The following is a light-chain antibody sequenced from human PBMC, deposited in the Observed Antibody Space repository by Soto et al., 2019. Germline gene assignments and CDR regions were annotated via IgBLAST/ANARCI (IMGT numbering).Light chain of an antibody. Sequence: QSALTQPASVSGSPGQSLTISCTGTTSDIGGYNYVSWYQHHPGKAPRLVIYEVSHRPSGVPNRFSGSKSGNTASLTICGLQAEDEADFYCDEYNFSINLVVLVVGTKLTVL. CDR2: EVS. V-gene: IGLV2-14*01. J-gene: IGLJ2*01. CDR1: TSDIGGYNY. CDR3: DEYNFSINLVV.